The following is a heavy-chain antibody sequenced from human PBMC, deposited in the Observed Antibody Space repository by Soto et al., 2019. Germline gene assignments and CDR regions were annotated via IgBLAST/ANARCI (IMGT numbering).Heavy chain of an antibody. J-gene: IGHJ3*02. Sequence: SETLSLTCTVSGGSISSYYWSWIRQPPGKGLEWIGYIYYSGSTNYNPSLKSRVTISVDTSKNQFSLKLSSVTAADTAVYYCARGSPITRAFDIWGQGTMVTVSS. CDR1: GGSISSYY. CDR2: IYYSGST. CDR3: ARGSPITRAFDI. V-gene: IGHV4-59*01.